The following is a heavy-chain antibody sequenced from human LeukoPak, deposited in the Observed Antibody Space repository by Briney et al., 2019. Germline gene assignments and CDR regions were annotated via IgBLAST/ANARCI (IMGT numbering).Heavy chain of an antibody. Sequence: PSGTLSLTCAVYGGSFSGYYWSWIRQPPGKGLEWIGEINHSGSTNYNPSLKSRVTISVDTSKNQFSLKLSSVTAADTAVYYCARGPPYYYGSGSYPVHYWGQGTLVTVSS. CDR1: GGSFSGYY. CDR3: ARGPPYYYGSGSYPVHY. D-gene: IGHD3-10*01. CDR2: INHSGST. V-gene: IGHV4-34*01. J-gene: IGHJ4*02.